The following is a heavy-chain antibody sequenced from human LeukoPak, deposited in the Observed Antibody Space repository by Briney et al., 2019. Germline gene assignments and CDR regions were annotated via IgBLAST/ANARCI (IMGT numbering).Heavy chain of an antibody. J-gene: IGHJ4*02. CDR2: ISSSSSYI. D-gene: IGHD3-10*01. CDR1: GFTVSSNY. V-gene: IGHV3-21*04. Sequence: GGSLRLSCAASGFTVSSNYMSWVRQAPGKGLEWVSSISSSSSYIYYADSVKGRFTISRDNAKNSLYLQMNSLRAEDTAVYYCANWGRATMVRGLHFDYWGQGTLVTVSS. CDR3: ANWGRATMVRGLHFDY.